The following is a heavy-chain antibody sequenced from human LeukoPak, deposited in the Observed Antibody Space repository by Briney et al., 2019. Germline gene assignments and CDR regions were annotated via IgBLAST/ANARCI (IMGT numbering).Heavy chain of an antibody. CDR1: EYTFTGYY. CDR2: INPNSGDT. CDR3: ATGRYGNNWFDP. Sequence: ASVKVSCKASEYTFTGYYMHWVRQAPGQGLEWMGWINPNSGDTNYAQKFQGRVTMTRDTSITTAYMEMSRLRSEDTAVYYCATGRYGNNWFDPWGQGTLVTVSS. D-gene: IGHD4-17*01. J-gene: IGHJ5*02. V-gene: IGHV1-2*02.